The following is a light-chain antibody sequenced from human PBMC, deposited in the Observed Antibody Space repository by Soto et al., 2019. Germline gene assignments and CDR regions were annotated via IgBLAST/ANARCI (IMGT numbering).Light chain of an antibody. CDR3: QQANSFPYT. J-gene: IGKJ2*01. Sequence: EIVLTQSPGTLSLSPGERASLSCRASQSVSSNYLAWFQQKPGQAPRLLSSYPSSRATGIPDRFSGSGSGTDFTLTISSLQPEDFATYYCQQANSFPYTFGQGTKLEIK. CDR1: QSVSSNY. CDR2: YPS. V-gene: IGKV3D-20*02.